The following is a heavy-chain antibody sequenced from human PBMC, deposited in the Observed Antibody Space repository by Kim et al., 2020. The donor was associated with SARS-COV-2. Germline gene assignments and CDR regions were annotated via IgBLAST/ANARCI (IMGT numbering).Heavy chain of an antibody. CDR2: INEDGSEK. D-gene: IGHD1-1*01. J-gene: IGHJ4*02. CDR1: GFTFSNYW. Sequence: GGSLRLSCAASGFTFSNYWMSWVRQAPGKGLEWVANINEDGSEKYYVDSVKGRFTISIDNAKNSLYLQMNSLRAEDTAVYYCARNELWGQGTQVTVSS. CDR3: ARNEL. V-gene: IGHV3-7*01.